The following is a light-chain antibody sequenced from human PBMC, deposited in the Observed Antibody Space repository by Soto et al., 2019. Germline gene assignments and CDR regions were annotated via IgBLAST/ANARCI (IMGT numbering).Light chain of an antibody. Sequence: DIQMTQSPSSLSASVGDRVTITCRASQDIGNNLAWYQQKPGKVPNLLIYATSTLQSGVSSRFSGRASGTDFTLIVSSLQPEDVATYYCQKYDRAPYTSGQGTKLEIK. J-gene: IGKJ2*01. CDR3: QKYDRAPYT. V-gene: IGKV1-27*01. CDR1: QDIGNN. CDR2: ATS.